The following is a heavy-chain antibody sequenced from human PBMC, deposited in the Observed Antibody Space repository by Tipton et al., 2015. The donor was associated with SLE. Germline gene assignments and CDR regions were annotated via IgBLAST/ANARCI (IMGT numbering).Heavy chain of an antibody. D-gene: IGHD3/OR15-3a*01. V-gene: IGHV4-34*01. CDR1: GESFSGYY. J-gene: IGHJ6*03. CDR3: ARAPGLDRDYYYYHYMDV. CDR2: INHSGST. Sequence: TLSLTCAVHGESFSGYYCSWIRQPPGKGLEWIGEINHSGSTNYNPSLKSRVTISVDTSKNQFSLKLSSVTAADTAVYYCARAPGLDRDYYYYHYMDVWGKGTTVTVSS.